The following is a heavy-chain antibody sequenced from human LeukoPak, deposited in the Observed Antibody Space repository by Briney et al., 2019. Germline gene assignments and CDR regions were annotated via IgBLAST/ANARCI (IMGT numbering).Heavy chain of an antibody. V-gene: IGHV4-34*01. CDR2: INHSGST. Sequence: PSETLSLTCAVYGGSFSGYYWSWIRQPPGKGLEWIGEINHSGSTNYNPSLKSRVTISVDTSKNQFSLKLSSVTAADTAVYYCAIPNLNNWFDPWGQGTLVTVSS. D-gene: IGHD1-1*01. CDR1: GGSFSGYY. CDR3: AIPNLNNWFDP. J-gene: IGHJ5*02.